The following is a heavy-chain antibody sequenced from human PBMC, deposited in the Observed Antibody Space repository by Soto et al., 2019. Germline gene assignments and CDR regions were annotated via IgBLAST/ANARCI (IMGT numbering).Heavy chain of an antibody. CDR3: PRIKGIALAGRTYYYGMDV. J-gene: IGHJ6*02. D-gene: IGHD6-19*01. CDR1: GYTFTSYG. V-gene: IGHV1-18*01. Sequence: QVQLVQSGAEVKKPGASVKVSCKASGYTFTSYGISWVRQAPGQGLEWMGWISAYNGNTNYAQKLQGRVTMTTDTATSTAYMQLRNLRSDDTHVYYCPRIKGIALAGRTYYYGMDVWGPGTTVTVSS. CDR2: ISAYNGNT.